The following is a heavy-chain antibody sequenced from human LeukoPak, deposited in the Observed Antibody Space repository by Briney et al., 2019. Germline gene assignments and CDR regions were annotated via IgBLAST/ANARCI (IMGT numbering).Heavy chain of an antibody. CDR2: IYYSGST. J-gene: IGHJ5*02. V-gene: IGHV4-39*01. CDR1: GGSISSSSYY. CDR3: ARPYYYGSGSYYNTKDWFDP. Sequence: SETLSLTCTVSGGSISSSSYYWGWIRQPPGKGLEWIGSIYYSGSTYYNPSLKSRVTISVDTSKNQFSLKLSSVTAADTAVYYCARPYYYGSGSYYNTKDWFDPWGQGTLVTVSS. D-gene: IGHD3-10*01.